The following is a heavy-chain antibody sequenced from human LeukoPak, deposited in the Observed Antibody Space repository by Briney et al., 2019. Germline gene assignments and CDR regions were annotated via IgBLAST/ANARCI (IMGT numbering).Heavy chain of an antibody. CDR1: GYTFTGYY. J-gene: IGHJ3*02. V-gene: IGHV1-2*02. D-gene: IGHD3-10*01. CDR3: ARGPLLWFGELLSGAFDI. Sequence: ASVKVSCKASGYTFTGYYMHWVRLAPGQGLEWMGWINPNSGGTNYAQKFQGRVTMTRDTSISTAYMELSRLRSDDTAVYYCARGPLLWFGELLSGAFDIWGQGTMVTVSS. CDR2: INPNSGGT.